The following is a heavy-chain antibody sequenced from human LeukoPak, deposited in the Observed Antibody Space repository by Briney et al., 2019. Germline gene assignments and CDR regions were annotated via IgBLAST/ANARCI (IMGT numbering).Heavy chain of an antibody. CDR3: TRGAGWLIDY. Sequence: SETLSLTCTVSDDSISDYYRGWIRQPPGKGLEWIGYFHNSGTSTYNPSLKSRVTISADTSKNQYSLKLNSLTTADTAVYYCTRGAGWLIDYWGQGILVTVSS. D-gene: IGHD3-16*01. CDR2: FHNSGTS. CDR1: DDSISDYY. J-gene: IGHJ4*02. V-gene: IGHV4-59*01.